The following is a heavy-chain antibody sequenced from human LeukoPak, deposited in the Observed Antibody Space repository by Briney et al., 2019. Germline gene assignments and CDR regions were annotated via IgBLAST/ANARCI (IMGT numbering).Heavy chain of an antibody. V-gene: IGHV3-7*01. CDR1: GFTFSSYW. Sequence: GGSLRLSCAASGFTFSSYWMNWVRQAPGKGLEWVANIKQDGSEKYYVDSVKGRFAISRDNGKNSLYLQMNSLRAEDTAVYYCARDRTTLTVTSSDLDAFDIWGQGTMVTVSS. CDR2: IKQDGSEK. CDR3: ARDRTTLTVTSSDLDAFDI. D-gene: IGHD4-17*01. J-gene: IGHJ3*02.